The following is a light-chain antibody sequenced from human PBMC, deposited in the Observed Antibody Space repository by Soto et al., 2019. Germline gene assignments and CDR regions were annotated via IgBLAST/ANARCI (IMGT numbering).Light chain of an antibody. J-gene: IGKJ2*01. CDR3: QQRSNLYT. CDR2: DAS. V-gene: IGKV3-11*01. CDR1: QSVSSY. Sequence: EIVLTQSPATLSLSPGERATLSCRASQSVSSYLGWYQQKPGQAPRLLIYDASNRAAGIPARFSGSGSGTDFTLTISSLEPEDFAVYHCQQRSNLYTFGQGTKLEIK.